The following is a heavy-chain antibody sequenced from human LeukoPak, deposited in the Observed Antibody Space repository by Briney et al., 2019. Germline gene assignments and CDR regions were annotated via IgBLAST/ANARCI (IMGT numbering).Heavy chain of an antibody. CDR1: GFTFSSYG. J-gene: IGHJ4*02. CDR3: ASGSGSYYSPHFDY. D-gene: IGHD3-10*01. CDR2: IWYDGSNK. Sequence: GSRRLSCAASGFTFSSYGTHWVRQAPGKGLEWVAVIWYDGSNKYYADSVKGRFTVSRDNSKNTLYLQMDSLRAEDTAVYYCASGSGSYYSPHFDYWGQGTLVTVSS. V-gene: IGHV3-33*01.